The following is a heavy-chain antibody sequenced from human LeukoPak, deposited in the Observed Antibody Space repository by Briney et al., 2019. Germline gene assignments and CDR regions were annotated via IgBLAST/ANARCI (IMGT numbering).Heavy chain of an antibody. CDR1: GGSISSVPYY. J-gene: IGHJ4*02. V-gene: IGHV4-61*09. Sequence: PSQTPSLTCTVSGGSISSVPYYWSWVRQPAGKGLEWIGHIYSSGGTNYNPSVKSRVTISVDTSKNQFSLKLSSVTAADTAVYYCASEDFYDSSGYLDYWGQGTLVTVSS. D-gene: IGHD3-22*01. CDR3: ASEDFYDSSGYLDY. CDR2: IYSSGGT.